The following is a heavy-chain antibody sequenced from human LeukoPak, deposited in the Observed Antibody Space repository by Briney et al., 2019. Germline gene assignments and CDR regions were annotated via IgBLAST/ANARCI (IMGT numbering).Heavy chain of an antibody. D-gene: IGHD3-22*01. Sequence: PGGSLRLSCAASGFTFFSYAMTWVRLAPGKGLEWVSAISGSGGSTYYADSVKGRFTISRDNSKNTLYLQMNSLRAEDTAVYYCAKDPGYYYDSSGPYWGQGTLVTVSS. CDR1: GFTFFSYA. CDR3: AKDPGYYYDSSGPY. J-gene: IGHJ4*02. V-gene: IGHV3-23*01. CDR2: ISGSGGST.